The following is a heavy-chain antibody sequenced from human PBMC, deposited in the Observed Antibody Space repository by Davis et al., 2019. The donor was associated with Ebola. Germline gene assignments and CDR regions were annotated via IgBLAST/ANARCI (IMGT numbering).Heavy chain of an antibody. CDR1: GGSFSGYY. Sequence: PSETLSLTCAVHGGSFSGYYWSWIRQSPGKGLEWIGEIRHTGTTNYNPSLTSRVTISLDTSKNQFSLKLTSVTAADTAVYYCTKGGAYCSSGACYGVSYMDVWGKGTTVTVSS. D-gene: IGHD6-25*01. CDR2: IRHTGTT. CDR3: TKGGAYCSSGACYGVSYMDV. J-gene: IGHJ6*03. V-gene: IGHV4-34*01.